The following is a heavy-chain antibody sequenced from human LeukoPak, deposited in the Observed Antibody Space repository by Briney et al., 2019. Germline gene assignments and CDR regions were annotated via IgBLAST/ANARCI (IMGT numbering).Heavy chain of an antibody. V-gene: IGHV3-21*01. CDR2: ISSSRSCI. J-gene: IGHJ6*03. CDR1: GFTFSSHV. CDR3: VKGRDYYMDV. Sequence: GRSLRLSCAASGFTFSSHVMHWVRPAAGKGLEWVSSISSSRSCIYYADSVKGRFTISRDNAKNSLYLQMNSLRTEDTAIYYCVKGRDYYMDVWGKGTTVTTSS.